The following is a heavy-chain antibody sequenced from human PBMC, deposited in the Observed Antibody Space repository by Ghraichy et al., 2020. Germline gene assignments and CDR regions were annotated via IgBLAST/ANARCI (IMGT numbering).Heavy chain of an antibody. V-gene: IGHV4-59*08. D-gene: IGHD5-12*01. J-gene: IGHJ5*02. CDR3: ARLGAGYSGYDFGCDP. CDR2: IYYSGST. CDR1: GGSISSYY. Sequence: SETLSLTCTVSGGSISSYYWSWIRQPPGKGLEWIGYIYYSGSTNYNPSLKSRVTISVDTSKNQFSLKLSSVTAADTAVYYCARLGAGYSGYDFGCDPWGQGTLVTVSS.